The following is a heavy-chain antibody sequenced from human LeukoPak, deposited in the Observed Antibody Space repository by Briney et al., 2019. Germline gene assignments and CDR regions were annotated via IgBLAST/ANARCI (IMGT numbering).Heavy chain of an antibody. J-gene: IGHJ4*02. D-gene: IGHD4-11*01. V-gene: IGHV3-33*08. CDR3: ARKPLSYSDYEVDY. CDR2: IWYDGSNK. Sequence: GGSLRLSCAASGFTFSSYGMHWVRQVPGKGLEWVAVIWYDGSNKYYADSVKGRFTISRDNSRNTLYLQMNNLRAEDTAVYYCARKPLSYSDYEVDYWGQGTLVTVSS. CDR1: GFTFSSYG.